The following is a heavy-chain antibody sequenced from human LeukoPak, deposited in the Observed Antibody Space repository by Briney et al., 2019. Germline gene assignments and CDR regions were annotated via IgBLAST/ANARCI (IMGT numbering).Heavy chain of an antibody. CDR1: GFTFEDYD. CDR2: IKWNGGST. J-gene: IGHJ4*02. CDR3: ARDRNDYDFWSGYSMSYFDY. Sequence: GGSLRLSCAASGFTFEDYDMNWVRQAPGKGLEWVSGIKWNGGSTGYADSVRGRFTISRDNAKNSLYLQMNSLRAEDTALYYCARDRNDYDFWSGYSMSYFDYWGQRTLVTVSS. V-gene: IGHV3-20*04. D-gene: IGHD3-3*01.